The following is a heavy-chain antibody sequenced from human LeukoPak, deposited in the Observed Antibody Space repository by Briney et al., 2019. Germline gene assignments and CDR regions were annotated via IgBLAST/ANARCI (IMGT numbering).Heavy chain of an antibody. CDR1: GGSISSGGYS. CDR2: IYYSGST. D-gene: IGHD4-17*01. Sequence: SETLSLTCTVSGGSISSGGYSWSWIRQHPGKGLEWIGYIYYSGSTYYNPSLKSRVTISVDTSKNQFSLKLSSVTAADTAVYYCARPQDYGDGAFDIWGQGTMVTVSS. CDR3: ARPQDYGDGAFDI. J-gene: IGHJ3*02. V-gene: IGHV4-31*03.